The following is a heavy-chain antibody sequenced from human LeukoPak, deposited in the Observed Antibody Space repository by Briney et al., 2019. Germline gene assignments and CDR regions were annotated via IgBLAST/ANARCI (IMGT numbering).Heavy chain of an antibody. CDR3: ARDIDNGDYVVY. CDR1: GFTFSSYA. CDR2: ISYDGSNI. Sequence: GGSLRLSCAASGFTFSSYAMSWVRQAPGKGLEWVAVISYDGSNIYYADSVKGRFTISRDNSKNTLYLQMNSLRAEDTAVYYCARDIDNGDYVVYWGQGTLVTVSS. V-gene: IGHV3-30*04. J-gene: IGHJ4*02. D-gene: IGHD4-17*01.